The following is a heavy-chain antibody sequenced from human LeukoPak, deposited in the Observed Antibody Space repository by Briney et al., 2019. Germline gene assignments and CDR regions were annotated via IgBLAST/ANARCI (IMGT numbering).Heavy chain of an antibody. J-gene: IGHJ4*02. CDR1: GFTFSSYA. CDR3: AKAYGSGWSPFDY. CDR2: IRYDERNK. V-gene: IGHV3-30*02. D-gene: IGHD6-19*01. Sequence: GGSLRLSCEASGFTFSSYAMHWVRQAPGKGLGWVAFIRYDERNKYYSDSVKGRFTISRDNSKNTLYLQMNTLRADATAVYYCAKAYGSGWSPFDYWGQGTLVTVSS.